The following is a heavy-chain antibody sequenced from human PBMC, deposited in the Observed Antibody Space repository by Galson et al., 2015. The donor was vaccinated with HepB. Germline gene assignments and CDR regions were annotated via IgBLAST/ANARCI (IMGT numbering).Heavy chain of an antibody. Sequence: SVKVSCKASGYTFTGYYMHWVRQAPGQGLEWMGRINPNSGGTNYAQKFQGRVTMTRDTSISTAYMELSRLRSDDTAVYYCARGVVVVPAAMPVVGDYWGQGTLVTVSS. CDR1: GYTFTGYY. V-gene: IGHV1-2*06. J-gene: IGHJ4*02. D-gene: IGHD2-2*01. CDR3: ARGVVVVPAAMPVVGDY. CDR2: INPNSGGT.